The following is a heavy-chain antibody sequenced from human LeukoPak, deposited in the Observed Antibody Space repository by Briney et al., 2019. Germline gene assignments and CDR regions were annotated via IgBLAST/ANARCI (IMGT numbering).Heavy chain of an antibody. J-gene: IGHJ4*02. CDR1: GGSFSGCY. V-gene: IGHV4-34*01. CDR2: INHSGST. CDR3: ARGFRLFVH. Sequence: SETLSLTCAVYGGSFSGCYWSWIRQPPGKGLEWIGEINHSGSTNYNPSLKSRVTISVDTSKNQFSLKLSSVTAADTAVYYCARGFRLFVHWGQGTLVTVSS.